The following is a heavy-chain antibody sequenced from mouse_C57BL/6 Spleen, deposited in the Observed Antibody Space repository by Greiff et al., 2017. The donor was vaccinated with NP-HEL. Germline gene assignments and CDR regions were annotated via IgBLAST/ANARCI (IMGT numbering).Heavy chain of an antibody. Sequence: VKLVESGPELVKPGASVKISCKASGYAFSSSWMNWVKQRPGKGLEWIGRIYPGDGDTNYNGKFKGKATLTADKSSSTAYMQLSSLTSEDSAVYFCARSITTVVAPYYAMDYWGQGTSVTVSS. J-gene: IGHJ4*01. CDR2: IYPGDGDT. CDR3: ARSITTVVAPYYAMDY. D-gene: IGHD1-1*01. V-gene: IGHV1-82*01. CDR1: GYAFSSSW.